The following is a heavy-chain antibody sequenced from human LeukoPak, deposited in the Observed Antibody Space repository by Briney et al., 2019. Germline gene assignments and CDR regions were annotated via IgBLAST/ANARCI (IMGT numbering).Heavy chain of an antibody. CDR2: TSSDGTNK. V-gene: IGHV3-30*18. CDR1: GFTFSSYG. D-gene: IGHD3-10*01. CDR3: AKGSVSTPDY. J-gene: IGHJ4*02. Sequence: GGSLRLSCAASGFTFSSYGMHWVRQAPGKGLEWVAVTSSDGTNKYYAVSVKGRFTVSRDNSKNTLYLQMNSLRAEDTAVYYCAKGSVSTPDYWGQGTLVTVSS.